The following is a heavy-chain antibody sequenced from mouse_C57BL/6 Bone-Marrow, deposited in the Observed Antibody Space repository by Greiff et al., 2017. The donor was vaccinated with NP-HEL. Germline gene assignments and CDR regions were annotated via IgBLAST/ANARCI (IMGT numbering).Heavy chain of an antibody. CDR1: GFTFSSYG. Sequence: EVQLVESGGDLVKPGGSLKLSCAASGFTFSSYGMSWVRQTPDKRLEWVATISSGGSYTYYPDSVKGRFTISRDNAKNTLYLQMSSLKSEDTAMYYCAMVGYYAAWFAYWGQGTLVTVSA. J-gene: IGHJ3*01. V-gene: IGHV5-6*01. D-gene: IGHD2-3*01. CDR3: AMVGYYAAWFAY. CDR2: ISSGGSYT.